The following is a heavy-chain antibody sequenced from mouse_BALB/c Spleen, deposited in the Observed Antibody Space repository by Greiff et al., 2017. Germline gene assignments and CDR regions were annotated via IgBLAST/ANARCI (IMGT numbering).Heavy chain of an antibody. CDR1: GFTFSSFG. CDR3: ARGDYDYSFDY. CDR2: ISSGSSTI. V-gene: IGHV5-17*02. J-gene: IGHJ2*01. Sequence: EVKLMESGGGLVQPGGSRKLSCAASGFTFSSFGMHWVRQAPEKGLEWVAYISSGSSTIYYADTVKGRFTISRDNPKNTLFLQMTSLRSEDTAMYYCARGDYDYSFDYWGQGTTLTVSS. D-gene: IGHD2-4*01.